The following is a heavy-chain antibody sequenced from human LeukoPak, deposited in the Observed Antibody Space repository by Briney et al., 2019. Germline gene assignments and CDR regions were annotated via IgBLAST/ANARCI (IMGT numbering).Heavy chain of an antibody. Sequence: GGSLRLSCAASGFTFSSYWMSWVRQAPGKGLEWVASIKQDGSEKYYVDSVKGRFTISRGNAKNSLYLQMNSLRVEDTAVYYCARGPGSSGGAYVGDYWGHGTLVTVSS. CDR1: GFTFSSYW. V-gene: IGHV3-7*01. J-gene: IGHJ4*01. CDR2: IKQDGSEK. D-gene: IGHD3-22*01. CDR3: ARGPGSSGGAYVGDY.